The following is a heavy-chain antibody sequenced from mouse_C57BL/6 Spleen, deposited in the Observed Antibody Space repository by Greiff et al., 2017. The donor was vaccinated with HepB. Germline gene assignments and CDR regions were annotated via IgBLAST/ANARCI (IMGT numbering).Heavy chain of an antibody. V-gene: IGHV1-22*01. D-gene: IGHD2-1*01. CDR2: INPNNGGT. CDR3: ARSGGNCVKFAY. CDR1: GYTFTDYN. J-gene: IGHJ3*01. Sequence: EVQLQQSGPELVKPGASVKMSCKASGYTFTDYNMHWVKQSHGKSLEWIGYINPNNGGTSYNQKFKGKVTLTVNKSSSTAYMELRSLTSEDSAVYYCARSGGNCVKFAYWGQGTLFTVSA.